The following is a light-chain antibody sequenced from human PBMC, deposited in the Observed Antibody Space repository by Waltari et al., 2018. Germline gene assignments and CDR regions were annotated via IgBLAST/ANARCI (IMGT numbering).Light chain of an antibody. J-gene: IGKJ2*01. CDR1: QSVLYTSNYHNY. CDR2: WAS. CDR3: QQYYSAPYT. V-gene: IGKV4-1*01. Sequence: DIVMTQSPDSLSVSLGARATINCKSSQSVLYTSNYHNYLAWYQQKPGQPPKLLFYWASTRESGVPDRFSGSGSGTDFTLSISTLQAEDVAVYYCQQYYSAPYTFGQGTRLEIK.